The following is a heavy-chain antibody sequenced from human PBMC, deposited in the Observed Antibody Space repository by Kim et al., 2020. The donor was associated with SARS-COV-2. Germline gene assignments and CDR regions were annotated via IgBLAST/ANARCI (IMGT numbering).Heavy chain of an antibody. D-gene: IGHD3-10*01. Sequence: SETLSLTCTVSGGSISSGGYYWSWIRQHPGKGLEWIGYIYYSGSTYYNPSLKSRVTISVDTSKNQFSLKLSSVTAVDTAVYYCARVGYYGSGSYYTDDYWGQGTLVTVSS. CDR2: IYYSGST. CDR3: ARVGYYGSGSYYTDDY. J-gene: IGHJ4*02. V-gene: IGHV4-31*03. CDR1: GGSISSGGYY.